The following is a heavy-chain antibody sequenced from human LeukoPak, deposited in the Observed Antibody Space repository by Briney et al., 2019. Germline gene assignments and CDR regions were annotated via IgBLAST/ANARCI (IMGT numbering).Heavy chain of an antibody. CDR1: GGTFSSYA. D-gene: IGHD5-18*01. V-gene: IGHV1-69*04. Sequence: ASVKVSCKASGGTFSSYAISWVRQAPGQGLEWMGRIIPILGIANYAQKFQGRVTITADKSTSTAYMELSSLRSEDTAVYYCARSGYSYGSHYWGQGTLVTVSS. J-gene: IGHJ4*02. CDR3: ARSGYSYGSHY. CDR2: IIPILGIA.